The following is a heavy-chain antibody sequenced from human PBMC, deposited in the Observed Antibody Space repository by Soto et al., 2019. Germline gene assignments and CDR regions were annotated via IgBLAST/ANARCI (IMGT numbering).Heavy chain of an antibody. J-gene: IGHJ3*02. V-gene: IGHV4-31*03. Sequence: QVQLHESGPGLVKPSQTLSLTCTVSGGSISSGGYYWSWIRQHPGKRLEWIGYIYYSGSTYYNPSLKSRVTISVDTSKNQFSLKLGSVTAADTAVYYCAIDSSGYGHAFDIWGQGTMVTVSS. CDR2: IYYSGST. D-gene: IGHD3-22*01. CDR1: GGSISSGGYY. CDR3: AIDSSGYGHAFDI.